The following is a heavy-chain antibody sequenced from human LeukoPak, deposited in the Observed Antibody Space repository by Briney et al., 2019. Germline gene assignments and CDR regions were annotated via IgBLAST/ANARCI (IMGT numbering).Heavy chain of an antibody. D-gene: IGHD1-26*01. J-gene: IGHJ4*02. CDR3: AKDHSGTYSYYFDY. V-gene: IGHV3-30*18. CDR1: GFTFSSYG. Sequence: PGRSLRLSCAASGFTFSSYGMHWVRQAPGKGLEWVAVISYDGSNKYYADSVKGRFTISRDNSKNTLYLQMNSLRAEDTAVYFCAKDHSGTYSYYFDYWGQGTLVTVSS. CDR2: ISYDGSNK.